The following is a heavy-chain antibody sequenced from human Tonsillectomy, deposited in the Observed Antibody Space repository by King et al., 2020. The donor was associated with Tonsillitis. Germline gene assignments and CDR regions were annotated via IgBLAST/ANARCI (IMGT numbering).Heavy chain of an antibody. D-gene: IGHD5-18*01. Sequence: QLVQSGAEVKKPGSSVKVSCKASGGTFSSHAISWVRQAPGQGLEWMGGIIPIFGTTNYAQKFQGRVTITADESTSTAYMELSSLRSEDTAVYYCARPSGYSRSPALYCYVEVWGNGTTVTVS. CDR3: ARPSGYSRSPALYCYVEV. CDR2: IIPIFGTT. V-gene: IGHV1-69*12. CDR1: GGTFSSHA. J-gene: IGHJ6*03.